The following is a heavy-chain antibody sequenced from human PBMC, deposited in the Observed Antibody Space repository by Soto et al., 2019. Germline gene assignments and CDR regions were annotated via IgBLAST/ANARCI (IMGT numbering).Heavy chain of an antibody. V-gene: IGHV1-3*01. CDR3: ARGIATGQLDP. CDR2: INPDNGNT. Sequence: ASVKVSCKASGYTFTRYTMNWVRQAPGQRLEWMGWINPDNGNTKSSQKFQGRVIITRDTSASTAYMDLSSLRSGDTAVYYGARGIATGQLDPWGQGTLVTVSS. J-gene: IGHJ5*02. CDR1: GYTFTRYT. D-gene: IGHD2-15*01.